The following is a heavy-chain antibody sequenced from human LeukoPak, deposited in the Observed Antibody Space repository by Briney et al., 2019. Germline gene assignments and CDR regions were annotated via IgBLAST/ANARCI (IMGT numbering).Heavy chain of an antibody. D-gene: IGHD3-3*01. V-gene: IGHV1-69*13. CDR1: GGTFSSYA. Sequence: SVKVSCKASGGTFSSYAISWVRQAPGQGLEWMGGIIPIFGTANYAQKFQGRVTITADESTSTACMELSSLRSEDTAVYYCARDTLYDFWSGHLFDPWGQGTLVTVSS. CDR2: IIPIFGTA. J-gene: IGHJ5*02. CDR3: ARDTLYDFWSGHLFDP.